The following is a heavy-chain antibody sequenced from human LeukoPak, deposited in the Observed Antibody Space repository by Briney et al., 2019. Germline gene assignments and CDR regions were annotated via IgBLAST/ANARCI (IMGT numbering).Heavy chain of an antibody. CDR3: ARQEMYYYGSGSSFNFDY. J-gene: IGHJ4*02. V-gene: IGHV4-39*01. Sequence: SETLSLTCTVSGGSISSSSYYWGWIRQPPGKGLEWIGSIYYSGGTYYNPSLKSRVTISVDTSKNQFSLKLSSVTAADTAVYYCARQEMYYYGSGSSFNFDYWGQGTLVTVSS. CDR1: GGSISSSSYY. CDR2: IYYSGGT. D-gene: IGHD3-10*01.